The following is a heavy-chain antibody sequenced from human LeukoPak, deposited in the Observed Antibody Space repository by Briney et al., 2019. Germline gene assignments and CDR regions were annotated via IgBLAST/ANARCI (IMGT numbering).Heavy chain of an antibody. J-gene: IGHJ5*02. CDR3: ARKLSTENWFDP. Sequence: SVKVSCKASGGTFSSYAISWVRQAPGQGLEWMGRNIPILGIANYAQKFQGRVTITADKSTSTAYMELSSLRSEDTAVYYCARKLSTENWFDPWGQGTLVTVSS. D-gene: IGHD2-2*01. CDR2: NIPILGIA. V-gene: IGHV1-69*04. CDR1: GGTFSSYA.